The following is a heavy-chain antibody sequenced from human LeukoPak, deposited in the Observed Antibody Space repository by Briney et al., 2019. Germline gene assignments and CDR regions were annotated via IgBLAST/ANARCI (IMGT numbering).Heavy chain of an antibody. CDR1: GGSISSGGYY. V-gene: IGHV4-31*03. CDR3: ASVDTAMVVDY. D-gene: IGHD5-18*01. Sequence: PSETLSLTCTVSGGSISSGGYYWSWIRQHPGKGLEWIGYIYYSGSTHYNPSLKSRVTISVDTSKNQFSLKLSSVTAADTAVYYCASVDTAMVVDYWGRGTLVTVSS. CDR2: IYYSGST. J-gene: IGHJ4*02.